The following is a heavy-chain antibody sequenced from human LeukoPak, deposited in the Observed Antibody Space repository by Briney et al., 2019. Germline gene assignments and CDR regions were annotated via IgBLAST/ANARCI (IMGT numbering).Heavy chain of an antibody. CDR3: AGHPLGYSNYYADY. Sequence: SETLSLTCTVSGGSISSSSYYWGWIRQPPGKGLEWIGSIYYSRSTYYNPSLKSRVTISVDTSKNQFSLKLSSVTAADTAVYYCAGHPLGYSNYYADYWGQGTLVTVSS. CDR2: IYYSRST. J-gene: IGHJ4*02. CDR1: GGSISSSSYY. D-gene: IGHD4-11*01. V-gene: IGHV4-39*01.